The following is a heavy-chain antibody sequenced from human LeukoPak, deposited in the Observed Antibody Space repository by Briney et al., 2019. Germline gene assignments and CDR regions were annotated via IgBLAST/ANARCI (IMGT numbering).Heavy chain of an antibody. CDR3: TKRRGCSGSSCYSDY. J-gene: IGHJ4*02. Sequence: PGGSLRLSCAASGFTFSTYAMSWVRQAPGKGLEWVSTISGSGANTYYADSVKGRFTVSRDNSKNTLYLQMNSLRAEGTAVYYCTKRRGCSGSSCYSDYWGQGTLVTVPS. V-gene: IGHV3-23*01. CDR1: GFTFSTYA. CDR2: ISGSGANT. D-gene: IGHD2-15*01.